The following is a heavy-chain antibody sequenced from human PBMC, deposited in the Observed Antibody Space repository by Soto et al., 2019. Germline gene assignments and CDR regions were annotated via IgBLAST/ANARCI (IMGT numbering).Heavy chain of an antibody. Sequence: QVQLVQSGAEVKKPGASVKVSCKASGYTFTSYAMHWVCQAPGQRLEWMGWINAGNGNTKYSQKFQGRVTITRDTSASTAYMELSSLRSEDTAVYYCARGGTLRLGELWNYGMDVWGQGTTVTVSS. CDR2: INAGNGNT. CDR1: GYTFTSYA. D-gene: IGHD3-16*01. J-gene: IGHJ6*02. CDR3: ARGGTLRLGELWNYGMDV. V-gene: IGHV1-3*01.